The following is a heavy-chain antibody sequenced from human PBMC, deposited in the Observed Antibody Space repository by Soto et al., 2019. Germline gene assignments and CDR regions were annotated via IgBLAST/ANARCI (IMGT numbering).Heavy chain of an antibody. CDR2: ISYDGSNK. CDR3: AKGALSIVGATDFDY. Sequence: GGSLRLSCAASGFTFSSYGMHWVRQAPGKGLEWVAVISYDGSNKYYADSVKGRFTISRDNSKNTLYLQMNSLRAEDTAVYYCAKGALSIVGATDFDYWGQGTLVTVSS. J-gene: IGHJ4*02. V-gene: IGHV3-30*18. D-gene: IGHD1-26*01. CDR1: GFTFSSYG.